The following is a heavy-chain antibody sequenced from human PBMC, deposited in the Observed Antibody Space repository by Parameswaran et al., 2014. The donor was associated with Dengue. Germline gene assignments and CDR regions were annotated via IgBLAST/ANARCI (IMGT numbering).Heavy chain of an antibody. V-gene: IGHV1-18*01. D-gene: IGHD6-6*01. CDR2: ISGYNGNT. CDR3: ARDLRNLTPRPYWFDP. J-gene: IGHJ5*02. Sequence: SWVRQAPGQGLEWMGWISGYNGNTNYAQKLQGRVSMTTDTSTSTAYMELRSLRSDDTAVYYCARDLRNLTPRPYWFDPWGQGTLVTVSS.